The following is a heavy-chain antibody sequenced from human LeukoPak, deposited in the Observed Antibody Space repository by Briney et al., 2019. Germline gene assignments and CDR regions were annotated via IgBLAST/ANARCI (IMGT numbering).Heavy chain of an antibody. CDR2: ILYSGSS. Sequence: PSETLSLTCTVSGGSISSYYWGWIRQPPGKGLEWIGAILYSGSSFYNPSLKSRVSISVDTSKNQFSLRLSSVTAADTAVYYCARRSGRTPNYFDPWGQGTLVTVSS. V-gene: IGHV4-39*01. CDR1: GGSISSYY. CDR3: ARRSGRTPNYFDP. J-gene: IGHJ5*02. D-gene: IGHD6-25*01.